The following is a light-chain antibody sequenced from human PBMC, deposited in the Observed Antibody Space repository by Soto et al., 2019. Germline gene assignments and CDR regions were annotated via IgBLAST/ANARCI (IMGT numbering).Light chain of an antibody. CDR1: QSISNK. CDR2: GAS. Sequence: EIVLTQSPGTLSVSPGERSTLSCRASQSISNKLAWYQQKPGQAPSRLFYGASSRATGISDRFSGSGSGTDFTLTISRLEPEDFAVYYCQQYGSSPRTFGQGTKVDIK. CDR3: QQYGSSPRT. J-gene: IGKJ1*01. V-gene: IGKV3-20*01.